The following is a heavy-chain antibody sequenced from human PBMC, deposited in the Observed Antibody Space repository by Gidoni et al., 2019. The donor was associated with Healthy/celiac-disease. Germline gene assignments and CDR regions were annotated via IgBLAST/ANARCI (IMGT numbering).Heavy chain of an antibody. CDR1: GGSFSGYY. D-gene: IGHD3-9*01. J-gene: IGHJ3*02. CDR2: INHSGST. CDR3: ARRRGIYFDWFHGPRSAFDT. V-gene: IGHV4-34*01. Sequence: QVQLQQWGAGLLKPSETLSLTCAVYGGSFSGYYWSWIRQPPGKGLEWIGEINHSGSTNYNPSLKSRVTISVDTSKNQFSLKLSSVTAADTAVYYCARRRGIYFDWFHGPRSAFDTWGQGTMVTVSS.